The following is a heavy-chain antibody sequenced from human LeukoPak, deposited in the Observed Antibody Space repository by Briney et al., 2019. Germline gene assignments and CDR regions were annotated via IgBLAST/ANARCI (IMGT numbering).Heavy chain of an antibody. J-gene: IGHJ4*02. CDR2: TTQSGTT. D-gene: IGHD3-10*01. CDR3: ARGPAYMWLRAGSVCYFDF. CDR1: GYTINSGYY. Sequence: SETLSLTFNVSGYTINSGYYWSWIRQSPGNGLEWIGETTQSGTTDYNPSLKNRVSVSVDTSKNQFSLKLTSVTAADTAVYYCARGPAYMWLRAGSVCYFDFWGQGVLVTVSS. V-gene: IGHV4-38-2*02.